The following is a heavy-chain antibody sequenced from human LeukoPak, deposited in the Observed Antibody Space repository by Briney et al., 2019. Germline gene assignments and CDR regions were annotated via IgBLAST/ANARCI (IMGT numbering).Heavy chain of an antibody. CDR1: GFTFSSYA. CDR2: ISGSGGST. Sequence: GGSLRLSCAASGFTFSSYAMSWVRQAPGEGLEWVSAISGSGGSTYYADSVKGRFTISRDNSKNTLYLQMNSLRAEDTAVYYCAKDQFLKGQYYYDSSGYLFDYWGQGTLVTVSS. CDR3: AKDQFLKGQYYYDSSGYLFDY. J-gene: IGHJ4*02. D-gene: IGHD3-22*01. V-gene: IGHV3-23*01.